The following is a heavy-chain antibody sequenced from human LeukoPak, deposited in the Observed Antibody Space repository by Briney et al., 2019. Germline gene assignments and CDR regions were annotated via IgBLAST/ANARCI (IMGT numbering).Heavy chain of an antibody. Sequence: SETLSLTCTVSGYSISSGYYWGWIRQPPGKGLEWIGSIYHSGSTYYNSSLKSRVTISLDTSKNQFSLKLSSVTAADTAVHYCASASGWYNFDYWGQGTLVTVSS. CDR3: ASASGWYNFDY. V-gene: IGHV4-38-2*02. J-gene: IGHJ4*02. CDR1: GYSISSGYY. D-gene: IGHD6-19*01. CDR2: IYHSGST.